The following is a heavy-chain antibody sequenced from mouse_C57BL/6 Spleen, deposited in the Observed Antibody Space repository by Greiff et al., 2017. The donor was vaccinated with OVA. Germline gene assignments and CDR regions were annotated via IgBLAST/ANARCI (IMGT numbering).Heavy chain of an antibody. J-gene: IGHJ3*01. D-gene: IGHD2-5*01. V-gene: IGHV5-4*01. CDR2: ISDGGSYT. Sequence: EVKLVESGGGLVKPGGSLKLSCAASGFTFSSYAMSWVRQTPEKRLEWVATISDGGSYTYYPDNVKGRFTISRDNAKNNLYLQMSHLKSEDTAMYYCARDRVPYYSKAWFAYWGQGTLVTVSA. CDR3: ARDRVPYYSKAWFAY. CDR1: GFTFSSYA.